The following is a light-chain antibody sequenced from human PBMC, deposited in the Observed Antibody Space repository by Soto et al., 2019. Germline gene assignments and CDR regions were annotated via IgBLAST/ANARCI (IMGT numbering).Light chain of an antibody. J-gene: IGKJ4*01. CDR1: QGLSSY. CDR2: AAS. CDR3: QQPNSYPLT. V-gene: IGKV1-9*01. Sequence: IQLTPSPSSLSASVGDRVTITCRASQGLSSYLAWSQQKPGKAPKLLIYAASTLQSEVPSRFRGSGSATDFTLTVSSLQPEDFATYYCQQPNSYPLTFGGGTKVELK.